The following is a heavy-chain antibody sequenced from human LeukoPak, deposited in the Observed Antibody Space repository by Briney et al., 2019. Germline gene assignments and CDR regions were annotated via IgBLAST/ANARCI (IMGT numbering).Heavy chain of an antibody. V-gene: IGHV3-23*01. J-gene: IGHJ4*02. CDR2: LSGSGGTI. D-gene: IGHD3-22*01. CDR3: ARKIESSGYQANYFDY. CDR1: GFTLSNYA. Sequence: GGSLRLSCEASGFTLSNYAMSWVRQAPGKGLEWVSALSGSGGTIYYADSVKGRFTISRDNAKNTLYLQVNSLRAEDNGIYSCARKIESSGYQANYFDYWGQGTLVTVSS.